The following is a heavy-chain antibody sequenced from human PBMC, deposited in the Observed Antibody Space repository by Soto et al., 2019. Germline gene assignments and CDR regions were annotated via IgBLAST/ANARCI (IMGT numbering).Heavy chain of an antibody. CDR1: GFTFTDHG. CDR3: AKDPFASVAGPNYIDY. CDR2: ISSDGSKT. D-gene: IGHD6-19*01. J-gene: IGHJ4*01. V-gene: IGHV3-30*18. Sequence: GGSLRLSCVASGFTFTDHGVHWVRQAPGKGLEWLATISSDGSKTFYADSVRGPFTISRDNPKNTVYLQMTRLMTEDTAVYYCAKDPFASVAGPNYIDYWGHGTLVTVSS.